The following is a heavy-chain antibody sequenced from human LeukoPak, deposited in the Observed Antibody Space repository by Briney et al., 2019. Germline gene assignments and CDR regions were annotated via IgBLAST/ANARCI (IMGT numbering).Heavy chain of an antibody. J-gene: IGHJ4*02. Sequence: GASVKVSCKASGYTFTSYDINWVRQATGQGLEWMGRIIPILGIANYAQKFQGRVTITADKSTSTAYMELSSLRSEDTAVYYCARDQGYSYGLYFDYWGQGTLVTVSS. CDR1: GYTFTSYD. CDR2: IIPILGIA. V-gene: IGHV1-69*04. CDR3: ARDQGYSYGLYFDY. D-gene: IGHD5-18*01.